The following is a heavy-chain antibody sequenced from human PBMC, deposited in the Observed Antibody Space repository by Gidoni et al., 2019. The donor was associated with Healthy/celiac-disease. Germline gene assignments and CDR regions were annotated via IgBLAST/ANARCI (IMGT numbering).Heavy chain of an antibody. V-gene: IGHV3-30-3*01. CDR3: ARVLTTDDY. J-gene: IGHJ4*02. Sequence: QVQLVESGGGVVQSGRSLRLPCAASGFTFSSYAMHWVRQAPGKGLEWVAVISYDGSNKYYADSVKGRFTISRDNSKNTLYLQMNSLRAEDTAVYYCARVLTTDDYWGQGPLVTVSS. CDR2: ISYDGSNK. D-gene: IGHD4-17*01. CDR1: GFTFSSYA.